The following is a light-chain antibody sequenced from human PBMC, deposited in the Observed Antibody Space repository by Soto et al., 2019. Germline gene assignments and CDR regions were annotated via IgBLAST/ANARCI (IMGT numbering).Light chain of an antibody. CDR1: QGIRNG. J-gene: IGKJ2*01. CDR3: LQDYSYPYT. Sequence: AIQMTQSPSSLSASVGDRVTITCRASQGIRNGLGWYQQKPGKAPKLLIFAASSVQSGVPSRFSGSVAGTEFTRTVISLQPEDFATYYCLQDYSYPYTFGHGTKRDI. V-gene: IGKV1-6*01. CDR2: AAS.